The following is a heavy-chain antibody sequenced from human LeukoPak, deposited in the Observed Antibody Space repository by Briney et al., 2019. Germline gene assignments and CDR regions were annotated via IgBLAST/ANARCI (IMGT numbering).Heavy chain of an antibody. D-gene: IGHD4-17*01. CDR1: GGTFSSYA. V-gene: IGHV1-69*13. CDR2: IIPIFGTA. Sequence: ASVKVSCKAPGGTFSSYAISWVRQAPGQGLEWMGGIIPIFGTANYAQKFQGRVTITADESTSTAYMELSSLRSEDTAVYYCARDWVDYGDYVEAFDIWGQGTMVTVSS. J-gene: IGHJ3*02. CDR3: ARDWVDYGDYVEAFDI.